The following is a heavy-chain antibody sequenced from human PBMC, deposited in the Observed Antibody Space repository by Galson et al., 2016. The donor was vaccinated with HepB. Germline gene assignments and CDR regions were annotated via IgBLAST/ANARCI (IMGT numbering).Heavy chain of an antibody. CDR2: IDYSDSS. CDR3: ARTSTRPYYFDS. Sequence: ETLSLTCIVSGDSVISYYWNWVRQSPGRGLEWIGYIDYSDSSNHNPSLKGRVSISIDMSKNQFSLKLSSVSAADTAVYYCARTSTRPYYFDSWGQGTLVTVAS. J-gene: IGHJ4*02. V-gene: IGHV4-59*08. CDR1: GDSVISYY.